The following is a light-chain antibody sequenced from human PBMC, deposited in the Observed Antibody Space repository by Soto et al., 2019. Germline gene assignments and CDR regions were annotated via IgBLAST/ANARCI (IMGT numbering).Light chain of an antibody. CDR3: XVWDSSSDHYV. V-gene: IGLV3-21*04. J-gene: IGLJ1*01. Sequence: SYELTQPPSVSVAPGKTARITCGGNNIGSKSVHWYQQKPGQAPVLVIYYDSDRPSGIPERFSGSNSGNTATLTISRVEAXXXXXXXXXVWDSSSDHYVFGTGTKLTVL. CDR2: YDS. CDR1: NIGSKS.